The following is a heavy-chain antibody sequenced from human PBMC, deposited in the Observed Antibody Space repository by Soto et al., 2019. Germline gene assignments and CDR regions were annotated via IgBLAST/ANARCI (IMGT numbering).Heavy chain of an antibody. J-gene: IGHJ6*04. CDR3: ARVDDSYYYYGMDD. D-gene: IGHD1-1*01. Sequence: QVQLQESGPGLVKPSETLSLTCTVSGGSISSYYWSWIRQPPGKGLEWIGYIYYSGSTNYNPSLKSRVTISVDTSKNQFSLKLSSVTAADTAVYYCARVDDSYYYYGMDDWGKGSTVTVSS. V-gene: IGHV4-59*01. CDR1: GGSISSYY. CDR2: IYYSGST.